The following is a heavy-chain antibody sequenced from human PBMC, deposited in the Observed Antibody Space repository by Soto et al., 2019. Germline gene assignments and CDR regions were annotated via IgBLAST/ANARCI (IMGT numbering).Heavy chain of an antibody. J-gene: IGHJ4*02. CDR3: ARDRVAQPWGSYRPSFDY. V-gene: IGHV1-69*12. D-gene: IGHD3-16*02. Sequence: QVQLVQSGAEVKKPGSSVKVSCKASGGTFSSYAISWVRQAPGQGLEWMGGIIPIFGTANYAQKFQGRVTITADESTSTAYMELSSLRSEDTAVYYCARDRVAQPWGSYRPSFDYWGQGTLVTVSS. CDR2: IIPIFGTA. CDR1: GGTFSSYA.